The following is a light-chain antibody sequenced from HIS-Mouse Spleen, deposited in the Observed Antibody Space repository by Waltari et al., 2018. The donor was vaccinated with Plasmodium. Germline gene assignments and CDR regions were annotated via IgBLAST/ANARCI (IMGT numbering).Light chain of an antibody. J-gene: IGLJ2*01. CDR3: GTWDSSLSAGVV. V-gene: IGLV1-51*01. Sequence: SNIGNNYVSWYQQLPGTAPKLLIYDNNKRPSGIPDRFSGSKSGTSATLGITGLQTGDEADYYCGTWDSSLSAGVVFGGGTKLTVL. CDR2: DNN. CDR1: SNIGNNY.